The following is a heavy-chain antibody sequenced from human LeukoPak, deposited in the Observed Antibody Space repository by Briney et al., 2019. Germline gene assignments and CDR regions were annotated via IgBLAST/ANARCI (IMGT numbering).Heavy chain of an antibody. V-gene: IGHV1-8*02. CDR2: INPNSGNT. D-gene: IGHD3-10*01. CDR1: GYTFTDYY. J-gene: IGHJ5*02. Sequence: GASVKVSCKASGYTFTDYYMHWVRQAPGQGLEWMGWINPNSGNTGYAQKFQGRVTMTRNTSISTAYMELSSLRSEDTAVYYCARARSRYLLMVRGVTRFDPWGQGTLVTVSS. CDR3: ARARSRYLLMVRGVTRFDP.